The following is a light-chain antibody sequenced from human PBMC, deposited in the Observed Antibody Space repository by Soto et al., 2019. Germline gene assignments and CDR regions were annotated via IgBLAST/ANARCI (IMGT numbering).Light chain of an antibody. CDR1: QNIRSR. CDR2: DAS. CDR3: QQYNSFSLT. Sequence: DFQMTQSPSTLSASVGDRVAITCRASQNIRSRLAWFQQKPGKAPKLLIYDASSLESGVPSRFSGSGSGTEFTLTISSLQPDDFATYYCQQYNSFSLTFGGGTKV. J-gene: IGKJ4*01. V-gene: IGKV1-5*01.